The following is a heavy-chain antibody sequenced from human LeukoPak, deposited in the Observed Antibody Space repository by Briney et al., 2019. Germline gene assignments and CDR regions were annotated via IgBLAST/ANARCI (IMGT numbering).Heavy chain of an antibody. V-gene: IGHV3-7*01. CDR3: AELGITMIGGV. Sequence: GGSLRLSCAASGFTFSDYWMSWVRLAPGKGLEWVANIKQDGSEIYYVDSVKGRFTISRDNAKNSLYLQMNSLRAEDTAVYYCAELGITMIGGVWGKGTTVTISS. D-gene: IGHD3-10*02. CDR2: IKQDGSEI. J-gene: IGHJ6*04. CDR1: GFTFSDYW.